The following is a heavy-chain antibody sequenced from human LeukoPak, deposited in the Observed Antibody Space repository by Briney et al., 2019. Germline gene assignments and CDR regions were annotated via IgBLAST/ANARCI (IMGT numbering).Heavy chain of an antibody. J-gene: IGHJ4*02. D-gene: IGHD3-22*01. V-gene: IGHV3-23*01. CDR2: MSGSGGST. CDR1: GFTFSSYA. Sequence: GGSLRLSCAASGFTFSSYAMSWVRQAPGKGLEWVSAMSGSGGSTYYADSVKGRFAISRDNSKNTLYLQMNSLRAEDTAVYYCATTPSPVNTYYYDSSGRYSVDYWGQGTLVTVSS. CDR3: ATTPSPVNTYYYDSSGRYSVDY.